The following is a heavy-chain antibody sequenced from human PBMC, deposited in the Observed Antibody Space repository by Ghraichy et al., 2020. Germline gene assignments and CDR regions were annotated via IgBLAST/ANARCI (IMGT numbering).Heavy chain of an antibody. CDR2: IYYTGST. CDR3: ARQGGYYSDSSGSNRRPFDS. D-gene: IGHD3-22*01. Sequence: SQTLSLTCTVSGGSISSSTYYWGWIRQPPGKGLEWIASIYYTGSTNYTPSLKSRVTISVDTSKNQFSLRLASVTAADTALYYCARQGGYYSDSSGSNRRPFDSWGQGTLVTVSS. V-gene: IGHV4-39*01. CDR1: GGSISSSTYY. J-gene: IGHJ4*02.